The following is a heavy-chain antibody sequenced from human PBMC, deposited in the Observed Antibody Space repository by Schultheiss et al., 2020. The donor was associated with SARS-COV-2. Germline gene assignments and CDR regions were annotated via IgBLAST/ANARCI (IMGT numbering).Heavy chain of an antibody. Sequence: SETLSLTCTVSGGSVSSGSYYWSWIRQPPGKGLEWIGYIYYSGSTYYNPSLKSRVTISVDTSKNQFSLKLSSVTAADTAVYYCARDYCSGGSCYDYWGQGTLVTVSS. CDR3: ARDYCSGGSCYDY. CDR2: IYYSGST. D-gene: IGHD2-15*01. CDR1: GGSVSSGSYY. J-gene: IGHJ4*02. V-gene: IGHV4-61*01.